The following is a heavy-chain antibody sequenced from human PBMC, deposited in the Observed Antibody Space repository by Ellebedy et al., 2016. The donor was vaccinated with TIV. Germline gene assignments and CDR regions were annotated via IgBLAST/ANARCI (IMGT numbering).Heavy chain of an antibody. CDR3: AREWECSSTSCLYYYYYYGMDV. Sequence: GESLKISCAASGFTFSTYAMSWVRQTPGKGLEWVSAISASADRTHYPDSVRGRFTISRDNSKNTLYLQMNSLRAEDTAVYYCAREWECSSTSCLYYYYYYGMDVWGQGTTVTVSS. J-gene: IGHJ6*02. V-gene: IGHV3-23*01. CDR1: GFTFSTYA. CDR2: ISASADRT. D-gene: IGHD2-2*01.